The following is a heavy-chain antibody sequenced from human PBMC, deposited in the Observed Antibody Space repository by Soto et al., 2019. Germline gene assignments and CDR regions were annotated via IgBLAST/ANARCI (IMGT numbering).Heavy chain of an antibody. D-gene: IGHD1-1*01. V-gene: IGHV1-18*01. J-gene: IGHJ1*01. CDR1: GYTFNTYG. Sequence: QVQLVQSGAEVKKPGASVKVSCKTSGYTFNTYGISWVRQAPGQGLEWMGWISAYNGDTNYAQKLQGRSNMNTGPSKNTAYMELKSLRSDDTAGYYRARDRGAPQGPLEGQVHHWGQGNLITGSS. CDR2: ISAYNGDT. CDR3: ARDRGAPQGPLEGQVHH.